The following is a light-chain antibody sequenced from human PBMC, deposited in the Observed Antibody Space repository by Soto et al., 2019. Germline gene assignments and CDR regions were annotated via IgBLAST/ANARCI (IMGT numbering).Light chain of an antibody. CDR3: QQTYSVPQA. CDR1: QSIRSY. V-gene: IGKV1-39*01. J-gene: IGKJ4*01. Sequence: DIQMTQSPSSLSASVGDRVTITCRASQSIRSYLNWYQQKPGNAPNLLIYAASSLQSGVPSRFSGSGSGTDFTLTISNLQPEDFATYYCQQTYSVPQAFGGGTKVEIK. CDR2: AAS.